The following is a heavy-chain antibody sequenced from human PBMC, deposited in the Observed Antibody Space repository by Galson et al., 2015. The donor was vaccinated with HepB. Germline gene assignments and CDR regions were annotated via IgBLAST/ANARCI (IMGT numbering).Heavy chain of an antibody. J-gene: IGHJ5*02. CDR1: GYTFTSYG. V-gene: IGHV1-18*04. CDR2: ISAYNGNT. CDR3: AREGYYDFWSGYYTQGTGPGNDP. Sequence: SVKVSCKASGYTFTSYGISWVRQAPGQGLEWMGWISAYNGNTNYAQKLQGRVTMTTDTSTSTAYMELRSLRSDDTAVYYCAREGYYDFWSGYYTQGTGPGNDPWGQGTLVTVSS. D-gene: IGHD3-3*01.